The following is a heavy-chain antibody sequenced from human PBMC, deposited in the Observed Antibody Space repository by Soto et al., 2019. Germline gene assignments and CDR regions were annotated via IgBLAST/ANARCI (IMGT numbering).Heavy chain of an antibody. V-gene: IGHV3-23*01. J-gene: IGHJ4*02. CDR3: AKWTYLDF. Sequence: PGGSLRLSCRTSGFSFASFALTWVRQAPGQGLEWVATIVGSDAKTRYADSVKGRFSISRDTSRNTVYLQMNNLRADDTAIYYCAKWTYLDFWGQGTRVTVSS. CDR2: IVGSDAKT. D-gene: IGHD5-12*01. CDR1: GFSFASFA.